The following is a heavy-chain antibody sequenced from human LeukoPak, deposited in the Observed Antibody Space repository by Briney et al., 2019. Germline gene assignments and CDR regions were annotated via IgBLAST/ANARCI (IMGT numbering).Heavy chain of an antibody. CDR1: GGSINSGGYY. D-gene: IGHD2-21*01. J-gene: IGHJ4*02. CDR2: IYYSGNT. Sequence: SETLSLTCNVSGGSINSGGYYWNWIRQPPGKGLEWIGYIYYSGNTYYNPSLKSRVTMSIDTSKNQFSLKLSSVTAADTAVYYCARDVPCGGDCQSYYFDYWGQGTLVTVSS. CDR3: ARDVPCGGDCQSYYFDY. V-gene: IGHV4-31*03.